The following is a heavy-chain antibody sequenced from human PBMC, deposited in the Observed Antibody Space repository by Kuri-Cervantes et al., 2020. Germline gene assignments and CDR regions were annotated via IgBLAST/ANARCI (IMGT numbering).Heavy chain of an antibody. CDR2: ISRNSDYI. D-gene: IGHD5-18*01. CDR3: TRGMGDTAIPGS. CDR1: GFTFSTYA. V-gene: IGHV3-21*01. J-gene: IGHJ5*02. Sequence: GESLKISCAVSGFTFSTYAMNWVRQAPGKGLEWVSSISRNSDYIYDADSVRGRFTISRDNAKNSLCLQLNSLGAEDTALYYCTRGMGDTAIPGSWGQGTLVTVSS.